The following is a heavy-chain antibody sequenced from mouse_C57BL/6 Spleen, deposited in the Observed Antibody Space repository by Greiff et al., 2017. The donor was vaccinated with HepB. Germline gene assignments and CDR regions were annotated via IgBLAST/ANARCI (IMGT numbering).Heavy chain of an antibody. J-gene: IGHJ1*03. CDR3: VAQLRLPNWYFDV. D-gene: IGHD3-2*02. CDR2: IRSKSNNYAT. Sequence: EVKLVESGGGLVQPKGSLKLSCAASGFSFNTYAMNWVRQAPGKGLEWVARIRSKSNNYATYYADSVKDRFTISRDDSESMLYLQMNNLKTEDTAMYYCVAQLRLPNWYFDVWGTGTTVTVSS. V-gene: IGHV10-1*01. CDR1: GFSFNTYA.